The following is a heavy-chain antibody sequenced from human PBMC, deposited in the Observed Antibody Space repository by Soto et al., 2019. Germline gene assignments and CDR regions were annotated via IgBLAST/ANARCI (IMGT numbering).Heavy chain of an antibody. CDR2: INHSGST. CDR1: GGSFSGYY. Sequence: SETLSLTCAVCGGSFSGYYWSWIRQPPGKGLEWIGEINHSGSTNYNPSLKSRVTISVDTSKNQFSLKLSSVTAADTAVYYCARTYDFWSGYDYYGMDVWGQGTTVTVSS. CDR3: ARTYDFWSGYDYYGMDV. V-gene: IGHV4-34*01. D-gene: IGHD3-3*01. J-gene: IGHJ6*02.